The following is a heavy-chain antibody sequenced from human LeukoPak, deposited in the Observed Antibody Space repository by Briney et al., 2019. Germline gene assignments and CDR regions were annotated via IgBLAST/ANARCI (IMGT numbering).Heavy chain of an antibody. J-gene: IGHJ6*03. CDR3: ARVKGDYGYYYYYMDV. Sequence: KPSETLSLTCAVYGGSFSGYYWSWIRQPPGKGREWIGEINHSGSTNYNPSLKSRVTISVDTSKNQFSLKLSSVTAADTAVYYCARVKGDYGYYYYYMDVWGKGTTVTVSS. D-gene: IGHD4-17*01. CDR2: INHSGST. V-gene: IGHV4-34*01. CDR1: GGSFSGYY.